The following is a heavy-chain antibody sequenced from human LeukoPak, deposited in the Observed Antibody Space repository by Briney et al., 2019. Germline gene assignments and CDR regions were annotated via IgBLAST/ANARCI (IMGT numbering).Heavy chain of an antibody. CDR1: GYSFTTYW. CDR3: ARSRITMPPFDP. J-gene: IGHJ5*02. CDR2: IYPSDSNT. Sequence: GESLKISCQGSGYSFTTYWIGWVRQMPGKGLEWMGIIYPSDSNTKYSPSFQGQVTISADKSISTAYLQWSSLRASDTAMYYCARSRITMPPFDPWGQGTLVTVSS. V-gene: IGHV5-51*01. D-gene: IGHD3-10*01.